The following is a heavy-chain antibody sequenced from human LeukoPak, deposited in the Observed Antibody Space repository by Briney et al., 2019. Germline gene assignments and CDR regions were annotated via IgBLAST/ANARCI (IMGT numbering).Heavy chain of an antibody. V-gene: IGHV4-39*01. Sequence: PETLSLTCTVSGGSISSSDYYWGWIRQPPGKGLKWIGSFYYTGSTSYNPSLKSRVTISVDTSKNQFSLRLSSVTAADTAVYYCARHRGLGALDPWGQGTLVTVSS. CDR1: GGSISSSDYY. CDR3: ARHRGLGALDP. CDR2: FYYTGST. D-gene: IGHD3-10*01. J-gene: IGHJ5*02.